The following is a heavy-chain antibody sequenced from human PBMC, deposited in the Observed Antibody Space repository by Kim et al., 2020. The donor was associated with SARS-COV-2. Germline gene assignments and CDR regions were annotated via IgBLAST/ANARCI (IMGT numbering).Heavy chain of an antibody. D-gene: IGHD5-18*01. CDR1: GFTFGDYA. Sequence: GGSLRLSCAASGFTFGDYAMHWVCQAPGKGLEWVSLISWDGGSTYYADSVKGRFTISRDNNKNSLYLQMNSLRAEDTALYYCARDIGALGYSYGNFDYWGQGTLVPVSS. J-gene: IGHJ4*02. V-gene: IGHV3-43D*03. CDR2: ISWDGGST. CDR3: ARDIGALGYSYGNFDY.